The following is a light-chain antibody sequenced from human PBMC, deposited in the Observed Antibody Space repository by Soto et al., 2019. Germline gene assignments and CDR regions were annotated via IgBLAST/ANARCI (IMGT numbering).Light chain of an antibody. V-gene: IGLV2-14*01. Sequence: QSVLTQPASVSGSPGQSITISCTGTNNDIGNYKYVSWYQQHPGKAPKLLIYEISNRPSGISNRFSGSKSGNTASLTISGLQVEDAAHYHCSSYTTSSTVIFGGGTKLTVL. CDR1: NNDIGNYKY. CDR2: EIS. J-gene: IGLJ2*01. CDR3: SSYTTSSTVI.